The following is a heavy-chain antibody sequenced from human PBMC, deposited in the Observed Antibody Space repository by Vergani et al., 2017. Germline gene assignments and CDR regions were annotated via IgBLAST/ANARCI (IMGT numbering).Heavy chain of an antibody. CDR1: GYTFTSHY. J-gene: IGHJ3*02. CDR2: INPSGGST. Sequence: QVQLVQSGAEVKKPGASVKVSCKASGYTFTSHYMHWVRQAPGQGLEWMGIINPSGGSTSYAQKFQGIVTMTRDTSTSTVYMELSSLRSEDTAVYYCARGPIVVVNTGAFDIWGQGTMVTVSS. D-gene: IGHD3-22*01. CDR3: ARGPIVVVNTGAFDI. V-gene: IGHV1-46*03.